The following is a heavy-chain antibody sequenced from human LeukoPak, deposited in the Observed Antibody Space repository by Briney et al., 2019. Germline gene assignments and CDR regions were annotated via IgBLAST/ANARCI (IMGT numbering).Heavy chain of an antibody. J-gene: IGHJ4*02. V-gene: IGHV4-34*12. CDR1: GGSFSDYY. D-gene: IGHD6-6*01. Sequence: SETLSLTCAVRGGSFSDYYWSWIRQPPGKGLEWIGEIFHRGNPNYNPSLKSRVTISVDTSENQFSLNLTSVAATDSAVYFCTGSSRSTRYYFDYWGQGILVTVSS. CDR2: IFHRGNP. CDR3: TGSSRSTRYYFDY.